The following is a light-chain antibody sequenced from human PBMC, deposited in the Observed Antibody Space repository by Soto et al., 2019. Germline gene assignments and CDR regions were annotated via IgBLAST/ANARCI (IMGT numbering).Light chain of an antibody. V-gene: IGKV3-11*01. CDR2: DAS. CDR1: QSVSSY. CDR3: QQRSNWPPWT. J-gene: IGKJ1*01. Sequence: EIVLTQSPATLSLSPGERATLSCRGSQSVSSYLAWYQQKPGQAHRLLIYDASNRATGIPARFSGSGSGTDFTPTISSLEPEDFAVYYCQQRSNWPPWTFGQGTKLDIK.